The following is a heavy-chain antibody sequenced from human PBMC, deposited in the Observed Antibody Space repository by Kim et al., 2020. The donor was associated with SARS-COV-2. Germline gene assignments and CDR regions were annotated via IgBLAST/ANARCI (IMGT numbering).Heavy chain of an antibody. CDR2: IYYSGST. CDR1: GGSVSSGSYY. Sequence: SETLSLTCTVSGGSVSSGSYYWSWIRQPPGKGLEWIGYIYYSGSTNYNPSLKSRVTISVDTSKNQFSLKLSSVTAADTAVYYCARGLGDAFDIWGQGTM. CDR3: ARGLGDAFDI. V-gene: IGHV4-61*01. D-gene: IGHD3-22*01. J-gene: IGHJ3*02.